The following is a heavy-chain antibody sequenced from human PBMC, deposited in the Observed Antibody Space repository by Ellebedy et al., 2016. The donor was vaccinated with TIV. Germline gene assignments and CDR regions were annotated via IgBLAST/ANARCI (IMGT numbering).Heavy chain of an antibody. J-gene: IGHJ4*02. CDR3: ARVDSVAGTVHY. CDR2: ISAYNGNT. CDR1: GYTFTSYG. Sequence: ASVKVSCXASGYTFTSYGISWVRQAPGQGLEWMGWISAYNGNTNYAQKLQGRVTMTTDTSTSTAYMELRSLRSDDTAVYYCARVDSVAGTVHYWGQGTLVTVSS. V-gene: IGHV1-18*01. D-gene: IGHD6-19*01.